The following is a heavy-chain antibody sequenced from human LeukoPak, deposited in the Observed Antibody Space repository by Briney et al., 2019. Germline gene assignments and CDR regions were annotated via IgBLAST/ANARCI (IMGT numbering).Heavy chain of an antibody. Sequence: SQTLSLTCAVSGGSISSGGYSWSWIRQPPGKGLEWIVYIYHSGSTYYNPSLKSRVTISVDRSKNQFSLKLSSVTAADTAVYYCARLSSSWYPQGEYYFDYWGQGTLVTVSS. CDR3: ARLSSSWYPQGEYYFDY. D-gene: IGHD6-13*01. V-gene: IGHV4-30-2*01. J-gene: IGHJ4*02. CDR1: GGSISSGGYS. CDR2: IYHSGST.